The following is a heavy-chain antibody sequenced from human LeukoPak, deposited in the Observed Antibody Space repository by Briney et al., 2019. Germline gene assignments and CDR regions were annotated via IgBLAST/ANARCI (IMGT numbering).Heavy chain of an antibody. V-gene: IGHV1-2*02. CDR1: GYTFTGYY. Sequence: ASVKVSCKASGYTFTGYYMHWVRQAPGQGLEWMGWINPNSGGTNYEQKFQGRVTMTRDTSISTAYMELSRLRSDDTAVYYCAGSSKGGYSRDAFDIWGQGTMVTVSS. CDR2: INPNSGGT. CDR3: AGSSKGGYSRDAFDI. J-gene: IGHJ3*02. D-gene: IGHD6-13*01.